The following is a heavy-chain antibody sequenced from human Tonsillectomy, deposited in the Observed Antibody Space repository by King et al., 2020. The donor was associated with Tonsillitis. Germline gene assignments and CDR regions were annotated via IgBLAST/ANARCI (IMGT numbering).Heavy chain of an antibody. V-gene: IGHV3-23*04. CDR3: AKNEFNERLGAFEF. J-gene: IGHJ3*01. Sequence: DVQLVESGGGLVQPGGSLRLSCAASGFSYSINAMSWVRQAPGKGLEWVSTIDDSGTTTHYADSVKGRFTISRDNSKNTLSLQMDTLRAEDTALYYCAKNEFNERLGAFEFWGRGTMVTVSS. D-gene: IGHD7-27*01. CDR2: IDDSGTTT. CDR1: GFSYSINA.